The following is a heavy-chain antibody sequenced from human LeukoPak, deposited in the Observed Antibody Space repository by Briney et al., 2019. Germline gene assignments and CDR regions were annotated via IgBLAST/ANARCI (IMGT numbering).Heavy chain of an antibody. CDR2: IYYSGST. D-gene: IGHD3-3*01. CDR3: ARDGGFLEWSVSPSGMDV. CDR1: GGSISSYY. J-gene: IGHJ6*02. V-gene: IGHV4-59*01. Sequence: SGTLSLTCTGSGGSISSYYWSWIRQPPGKGLEWIGYIYYSGSTNYNPSLKSRVTRSVDTSKNRFSLKLSSVTAADTAVYYCARDGGFLEWSVSPSGMDVWGQGTTVTVSS.